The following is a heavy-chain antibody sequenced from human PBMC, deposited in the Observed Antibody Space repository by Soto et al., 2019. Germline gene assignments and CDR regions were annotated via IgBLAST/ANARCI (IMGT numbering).Heavy chain of an antibody. D-gene: IGHD5-18*01. J-gene: IGHJ6*02. CDR2: IYPGDSDT. CDR3: ARLSTAMAYYYYYGMDV. CDR1: GYSFTSYW. Sequence: GESLKISCKGSGYSFTSYWIGWVRQMPGKGLEWMGIIYPGDSDTRYSPSFQGQVTISADKSISTAYLRWSSLKASDTAMYYCARLSTAMAYYYYYGMDVWGQGTTVTVSS. V-gene: IGHV5-51*01.